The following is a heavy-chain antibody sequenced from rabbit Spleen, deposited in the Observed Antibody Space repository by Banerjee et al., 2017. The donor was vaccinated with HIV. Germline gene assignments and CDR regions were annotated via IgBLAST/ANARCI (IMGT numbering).Heavy chain of an antibody. CDR3: ARDAGTSFSTYGMDL. CDR2: IAGDSSGFT. V-gene: IGHV1S40*01. D-gene: IGHD8-1*01. J-gene: IGHJ6*01. Sequence: QSLEESGGGLVKPGASLTLTCTASGFSFRSGYYMCWVRQAPGKGLEWISCIAGDSSGFTYSATWAKGRFTCSKTSSTTVTLQMTSLTVADTATYFCARDAGTSFSTYGMDLWGQGTLVTVS. CDR1: GFSFRSGYY.